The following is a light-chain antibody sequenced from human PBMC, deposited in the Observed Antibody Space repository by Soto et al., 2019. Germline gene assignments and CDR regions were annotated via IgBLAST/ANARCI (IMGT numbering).Light chain of an antibody. CDR1: QSVPKNY. V-gene: IGKV3-20*01. CDR3: HQYATSPQT. Sequence: EILLTQSPGTLSLSPGERATLSCRASQSVPKNYLAWYQHKPGQAPRLLIYGPSSRATGIPDRFSGSGSGTDFTLSISRLEPEDFAVYYCHQYATSPQTFGQGTKVEIK. J-gene: IGKJ1*01. CDR2: GPS.